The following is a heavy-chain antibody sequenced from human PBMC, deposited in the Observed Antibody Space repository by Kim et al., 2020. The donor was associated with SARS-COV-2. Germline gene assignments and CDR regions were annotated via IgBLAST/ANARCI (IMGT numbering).Heavy chain of an antibody. V-gene: IGHV4-59*08. CDR3: ATVGHYGGGA. CDR2: IYYSGNT. Sequence: SETLSLTCSVSGDSIRNYYWSWIRQPPGKGLEWLGYIYYSGNTNYNPSLKSRIRISLDTSKSQFYLKLSSGTAADTAVNYCATVGHYGGGAWGQGILVAVSS. CDR1: GDSIRNYY. D-gene: IGHD4-17*01. J-gene: IGHJ5*02.